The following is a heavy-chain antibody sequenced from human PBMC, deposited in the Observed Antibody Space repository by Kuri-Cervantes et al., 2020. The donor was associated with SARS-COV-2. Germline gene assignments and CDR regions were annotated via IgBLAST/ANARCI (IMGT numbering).Heavy chain of an antibody. CDR1: GGSFSGYY. CDR3: ARHILPLLLRSNYYYDSSGYPPAYFDY. CDR2: INHSGST. D-gene: IGHD3-22*01. V-gene: IGHV4-34*01. Sequence: SETLSLTCAVYGGSFSGYYWSWIRQPPGKGLEWIGEINHSGSTNYNPSLKSRVTVSVDTSKNQFSLKLSSVTAADTAVYYCARHILPLLLRSNYYYDSSGYPPAYFDYWGQGTLVTVSS. J-gene: IGHJ4*02.